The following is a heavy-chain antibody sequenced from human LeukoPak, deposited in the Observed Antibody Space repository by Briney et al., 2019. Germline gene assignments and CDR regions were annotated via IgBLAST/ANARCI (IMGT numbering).Heavy chain of an antibody. CDR3: ARLGGYYFDY. J-gene: IGHJ4*02. CDR1: GGSINNYY. CDR2: IYSSGNT. V-gene: IGHV4-59*01. Sequence: PSETLSLTCTVSGGSINNYYWSWIRQPPGKELEWIGYIYSSGNTNYNPSLKSRVTISIDTSKNQFSLRLSSVTAADTAVYYCARLGGYYFDYWGQGILATVSS. D-gene: IGHD3-22*01.